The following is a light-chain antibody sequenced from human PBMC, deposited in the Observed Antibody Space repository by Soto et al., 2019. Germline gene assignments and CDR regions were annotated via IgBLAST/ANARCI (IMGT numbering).Light chain of an antibody. CDR2: DAS. V-gene: IGKV3-20*01. CDR3: XXYASSPST. CDR1: QSVGSSY. Sequence: VLKHSVVAVSLKKEASATLSCRASQSVGSSYLASYQQKPGQAPRLLIYDASSRATGLPDRFSGSGSGTDFTLTISRLEPEDFAVYYCXXYASSPSTFGQGTKLDIK. J-gene: IGKJ1*01.